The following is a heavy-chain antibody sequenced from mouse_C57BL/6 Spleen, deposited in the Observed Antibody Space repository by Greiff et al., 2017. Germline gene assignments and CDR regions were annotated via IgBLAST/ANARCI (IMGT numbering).Heavy chain of an antibody. J-gene: IGHJ3*01. Sequence: VQLQQSGPEMVKPGASVKISCKASGYTFTDYYINWVKQRPGQGLEWIGWIFPGSGSTYYNEQFKGKATLTVDKSSSTAYMLLSSLTSEDSAVYFCARRPHDGYGPWFAYWGQGTLVTVSA. CDR3: ARRPHDGYGPWFAY. CDR2: IFPGSGST. CDR1: GYTFTDYY. D-gene: IGHD2-3*01. V-gene: IGHV1-75*01.